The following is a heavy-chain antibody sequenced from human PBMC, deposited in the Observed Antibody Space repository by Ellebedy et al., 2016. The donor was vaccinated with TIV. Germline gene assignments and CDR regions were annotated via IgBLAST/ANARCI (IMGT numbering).Heavy chain of an antibody. J-gene: IGHJ4*02. V-gene: IGHV4-34*01. CDR2: INHSGST. CDR3: ARPPRGGCRKCRDY. CDR1: GGSFSDYY. Sequence: SETLSLXXAVYGGSFSDYYWSWIRQPPGKGLEWIGEINHSGSTNYNPSLKSRVTISLDTSKNQFSLKLSSVTAADTAVYYCARPPRGGCRKCRDYWGQGTPVTVSS. D-gene: IGHD2-15*01.